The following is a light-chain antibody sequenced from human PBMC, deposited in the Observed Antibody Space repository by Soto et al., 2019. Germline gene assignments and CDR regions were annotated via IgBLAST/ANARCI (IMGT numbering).Light chain of an antibody. J-gene: IGLJ3*02. CDR3: SPYTSSSTLWV. CDR2: EVS. Sequence: QSALTQPASVSGSPGQSITISCTGTSSDVGGYNYVSWYQQHPGKAPKLMIYEVSNRPSGVSNRFSGSKSGNTASLTIPGLQAEDEADYYGSPYTSSSTLWVFGGGTRSPS. CDR1: SSDVGGYNY. V-gene: IGLV2-14*01.